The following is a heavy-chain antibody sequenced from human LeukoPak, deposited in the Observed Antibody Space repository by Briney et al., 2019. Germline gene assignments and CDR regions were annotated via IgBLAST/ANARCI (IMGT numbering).Heavy chain of an antibody. D-gene: IGHD2-2*01. J-gene: IGHJ5*02. V-gene: IGHV1-2*02. CDR2: INPNSGGT. CDR1: GYTFTGYY. CDR3: ARDPRYCSSTSCYPYNWFDP. Sequence: ASVKVSCKASGYTFTGYYMHWVRQAPGQGLEWMGWINPNSGGTNYAQKFQGRVTMTRDTSISTAYMELSRLRSDDTAVCYCARDPRYCSSTSCYPYNWFDPWGQGTLVTVSS.